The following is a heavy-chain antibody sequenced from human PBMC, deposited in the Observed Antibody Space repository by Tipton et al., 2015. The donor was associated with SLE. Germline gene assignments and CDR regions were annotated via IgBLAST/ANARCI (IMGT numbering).Heavy chain of an antibody. Sequence: TLSLTCAVYGGSFSGYYWSWIRQPPGKGLEWIGEINHSGSTNYNPSLKSRVTISVDTSKNQFSLKLSSVTAADTAVYYCARGGGTMATSYWGQGTLVTVSS. CDR2: INHSGST. CDR1: GGSFSGYY. V-gene: IGHV4-34*01. CDR3: ARGGGTMATSY. D-gene: IGHD5-24*01. J-gene: IGHJ4*02.